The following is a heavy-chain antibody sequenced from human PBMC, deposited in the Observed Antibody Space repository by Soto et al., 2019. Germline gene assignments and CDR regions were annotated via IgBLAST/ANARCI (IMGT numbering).Heavy chain of an antibody. V-gene: IGHV3-23*01. D-gene: IGHD1-26*01. CDR3: AKYLPDSGSYFYAFDI. CDR1: GFTFSSYA. J-gene: IGHJ3*02. CDR2: ISGSGGST. Sequence: GGSLRLSCAASGFTFSSYAMSWVRQAPGKGLEWVSAISGSGGSTSYADSVNGRFTISIDNSKNTLYLQMNSLRAEDTAVYYCAKYLPDSGSYFYAFDIWGQGTMVTVSS.